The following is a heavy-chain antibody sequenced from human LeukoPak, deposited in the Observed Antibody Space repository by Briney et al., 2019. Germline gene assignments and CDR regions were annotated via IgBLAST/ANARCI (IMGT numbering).Heavy chain of an antibody. Sequence: PGGSLRLSCAASGFTFSNSYMSWVRQAPGKGLECVAIINPDGSKRSFVDSVKARFAISRDNAKNSLYLQMNSPSAEHTAVYYCARDPAYAALDIWGQGTTVTVSS. CDR3: ARDPAYAALDI. D-gene: IGHD2-21*01. J-gene: IGHJ3*02. CDR2: INPDGSKR. CDR1: GFTFSNSY. V-gene: IGHV3-7*01.